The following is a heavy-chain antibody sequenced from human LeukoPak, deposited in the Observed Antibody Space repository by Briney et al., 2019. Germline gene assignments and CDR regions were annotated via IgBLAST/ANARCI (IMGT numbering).Heavy chain of an antibody. CDR3: ARGVYWGYYFDY. J-gene: IGHJ4*02. CDR1: EFTFTSYE. V-gene: IGHV3-48*03. Sequence: PGGSLRLSCAASEFTFTSYELNWVRQAPGKGLEWVSYISSSGNTISYADSVKGRYTISRDNAKNSLYLQVISLRAEDTAVYYCARGVYWGYYFDYWGQGTLVTVSS. D-gene: IGHD7-27*01. CDR2: ISSSGNTI.